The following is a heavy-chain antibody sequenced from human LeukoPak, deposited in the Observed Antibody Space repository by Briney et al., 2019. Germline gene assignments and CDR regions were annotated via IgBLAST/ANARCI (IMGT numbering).Heavy chain of an antibody. CDR1: GFTFSSYW. CDR2: INGDGGST. CDR3: ARADSSKTRSFDH. J-gene: IGHJ4*02. Sequence: GGSLRLSCAASGFTFSSYWMHWVRQAPGTGLVWVSRINGDGGSTNYADSVKGRFTISRDNAENTLYLQMNSLRAEDTAVYYCARADSSKTRSFDHWGQGTLVTVSS. V-gene: IGHV3-74*01. D-gene: IGHD3-22*01.